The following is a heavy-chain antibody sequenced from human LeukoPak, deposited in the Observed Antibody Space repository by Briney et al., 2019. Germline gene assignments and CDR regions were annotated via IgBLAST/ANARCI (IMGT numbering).Heavy chain of an antibody. CDR1: GFTFSFYS. J-gene: IGHJ4*02. CDR2: MSVSSGLI. CDR3: AREFGGSASGAGY. D-gene: IGHD3-10*01. V-gene: IGHV3-21*01. Sequence: GGSLRLSCAASGFTFSFYSMNWVRQAPGKGLEWVSSMSVSSGLIYYADSVKGRFTVSRDNAKKSLYLQMNSLRAEDTAVYYCAREFGGSASGAGYWGQGTLVTVSS.